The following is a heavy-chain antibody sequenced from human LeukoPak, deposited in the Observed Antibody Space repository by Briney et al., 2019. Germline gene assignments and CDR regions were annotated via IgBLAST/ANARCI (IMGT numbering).Heavy chain of an antibody. J-gene: IGHJ4*02. CDR2: ISSSGSTI. CDR3: ARLLGYCSSPSCYGTSDY. Sequence: PGGSLRLSCAASGFTFSSYEMNWVRQAPGKGLEWVSYISSSGSTIYYADSVKGRFTISRDNAKNSLYLQMNSLRAEDTAVYYCARLLGYCSSPSCYGTSDYWGQGTLVTVSS. D-gene: IGHD2-2*01. CDR1: GFTFSSYE. V-gene: IGHV3-48*03.